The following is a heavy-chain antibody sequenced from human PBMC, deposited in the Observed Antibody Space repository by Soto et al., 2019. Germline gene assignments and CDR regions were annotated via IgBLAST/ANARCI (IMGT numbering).Heavy chain of an antibody. CDR2: IKSNTDGGTT. Sequence: PGGSLRLSCAASGFTFTNAWMNWVRQAPGKGLEWVGRIKSNTDGGTTDYAAPVKGRFTISRDDSDNTLFLQMNSLQTEDTGVYYCAANVLAVAGYWGQGTLVTVSS. V-gene: IGHV3-15*07. J-gene: IGHJ4*02. D-gene: IGHD6-19*01. CDR3: AANVLAVAGY. CDR1: GFTFTNAW.